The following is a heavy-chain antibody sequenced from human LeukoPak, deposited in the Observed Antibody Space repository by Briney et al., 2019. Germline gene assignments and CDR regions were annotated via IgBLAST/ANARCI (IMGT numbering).Heavy chain of an antibody. J-gene: IGHJ4*02. V-gene: IGHV3-21*01. CDR3: ARDLDSSGYFEY. Sequence: GGSLRLSCAASGFTFSSYSMNWVRQATGKGLEWVSSISSSSSYIYYADSVKGRFTISRDNAKNSLYLQMNSLRAEDTALYYCARDLDSSGYFEYWGQGTLVTVSS. CDR1: GFTFSSYS. D-gene: IGHD3-22*01. CDR2: ISSSSSYI.